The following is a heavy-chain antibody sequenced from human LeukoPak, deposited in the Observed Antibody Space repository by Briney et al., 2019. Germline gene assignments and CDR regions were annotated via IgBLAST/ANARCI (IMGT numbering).Heavy chain of an antibody. Sequence: GGSLRLSCAASGFTFSDYYMSWIRQAPGKGLEWVSYISSSGSTIYYADSVKGRFTISRDNAKNSLYLQMNSLRAEDTAVYYCARDEMAYYYDSSGPDYWGQGTLVTVSS. CDR2: ISSSGSTI. D-gene: IGHD3-22*01. CDR1: GFTFSDYY. J-gene: IGHJ4*02. V-gene: IGHV3-11*01. CDR3: ARDEMAYYYDSSGPDY.